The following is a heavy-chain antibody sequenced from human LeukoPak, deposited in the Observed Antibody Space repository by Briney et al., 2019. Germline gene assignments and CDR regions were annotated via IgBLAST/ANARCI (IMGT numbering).Heavy chain of an antibody. J-gene: IGHJ4*02. Sequence: SQTLSLTCTVSGGSISSGGYSWSWIRQPPGKGLEWIGYIYHSGSTYYNPSLKSRVTISVDTSKNQFSLKLSSVTAADTAVYYCARDALYPRAVAGDYWGQGTLVTVSS. D-gene: IGHD6-19*01. CDR2: IYHSGST. CDR3: ARDALYPRAVAGDY. CDR1: GGSISSGGYS. V-gene: IGHV4-30-2*01.